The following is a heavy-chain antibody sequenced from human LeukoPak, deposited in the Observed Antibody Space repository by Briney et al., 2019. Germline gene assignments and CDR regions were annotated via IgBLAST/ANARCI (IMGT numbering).Heavy chain of an antibody. Sequence: SETLSLTCTVSGDSITTTNCYWGWLRQPPGMGLEWNGNNFYSASTYYSPSLKSRVTISLDTTRNQFSLNLNSVTAADTSVYSGAKSNGYGLVVIWGRAGMVSVP. CDR3: AKSNGYGLVVI. CDR2: NFYSAST. V-gene: IGHV4-39*07. D-gene: IGHD2-2*01. CDR1: GDSITTTNCY. J-gene: IGHJ3*02.